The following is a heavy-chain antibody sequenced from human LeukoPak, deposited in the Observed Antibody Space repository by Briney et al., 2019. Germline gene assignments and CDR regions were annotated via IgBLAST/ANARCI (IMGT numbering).Heavy chain of an antibody. Sequence: GGSLRLSCAASGLTVSSNYMTWVRQALGKGLEWVSVLYGGGSTYYIDSVKGRFTISRDNSKNTLYLQMNSLRAEDTAVYYCAREWGSGYFSLDYWGQGTLVTVSS. CDR1: GLTVSSNY. CDR3: AREWGSGYFSLDY. CDR2: LYGGGST. D-gene: IGHD5-12*01. V-gene: IGHV3-53*01. J-gene: IGHJ4*02.